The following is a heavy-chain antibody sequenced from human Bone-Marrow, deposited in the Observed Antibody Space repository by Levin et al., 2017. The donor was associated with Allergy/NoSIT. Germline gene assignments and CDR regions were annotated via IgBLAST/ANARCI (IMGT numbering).Heavy chain of an antibody. D-gene: IGHD6-19*01. CDR1: GFTFSNYG. J-gene: IGHJ4*02. CDR2: FTDTGGT. CDR3: AKDLGRSNGWTKPAYDDY. Sequence: GGSLRLSCTASGFTFSNYGMSWVRQAPGKGLESVSSFTDTGGTYYADSVKGRFTISRDNSRNTLYLQMNSLRAEDTAIYYCAKDLGRSNGWTKPAYDDYWGQGTLVTVSS. V-gene: IGHV3-23*01.